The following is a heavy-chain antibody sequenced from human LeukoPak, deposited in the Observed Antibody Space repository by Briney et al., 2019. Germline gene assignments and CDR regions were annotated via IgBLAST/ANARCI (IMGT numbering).Heavy chain of an antibody. J-gene: IGHJ4*02. CDR3: ARDQEAFDY. V-gene: IGHV1-46*01. CDR2: IYPRDGST. Sequence: GASVKVSCKASGYSFTSNYIHWVRQAPGQGLEWMGMIYPRDGSTSYAQKSQGRVTVTRDTSTSTVHMELSGLRSEDTAVYYCARDQEAFDYWGQGTPVTVSS. CDR1: GYSFTSNY.